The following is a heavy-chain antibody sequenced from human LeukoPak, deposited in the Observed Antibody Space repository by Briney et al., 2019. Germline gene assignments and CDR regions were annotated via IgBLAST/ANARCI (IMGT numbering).Heavy chain of an antibody. CDR1: GYTFTSYG. CDR3: ARDRSSSWYERTNFDY. J-gene: IGHJ4*02. D-gene: IGHD6-13*01. V-gene: IGHV1-18*01. CDR2: ISAYNGNT. Sequence: ASVKVSCKASGYTFTSYGISWVRQAPGQGLEWMGWISAYNGNTNYAQKLQGRVTMTTDASTSTAYMELRSLRSDDTAVYYCARDRSSSWYERTNFDYWGQGTLVTVSS.